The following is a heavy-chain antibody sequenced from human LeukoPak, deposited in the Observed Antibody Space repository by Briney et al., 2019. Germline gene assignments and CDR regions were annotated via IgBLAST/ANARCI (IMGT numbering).Heavy chain of an antibody. CDR3: ARGDYFIDF. CDR1: GSSISSTYY. D-gene: IGHD2/OR15-2a*01. CDR2: VFHAGST. V-gene: IGHV4-38-2*01. Sequence: PSETLSLTCAVSGSSISSTYYWAWIRQPPGKGLEWIGSVFHAGSTYYNPSLKSRVTVSVDTSKNQSSLKLTSVTAADAAVYYCARGDYFIDFWGQGTLVTVSS. J-gene: IGHJ4*02.